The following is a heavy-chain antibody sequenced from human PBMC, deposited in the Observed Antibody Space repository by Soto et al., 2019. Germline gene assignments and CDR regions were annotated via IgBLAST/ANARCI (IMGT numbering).Heavy chain of an antibody. CDR1: GYTLTELS. V-gene: IGHV1-24*01. J-gene: IGHJ5*02. D-gene: IGHD5-18*01. CDR3: ATDGGYSYGQQFWFDP. Sequence: ASVKVSCKVSGYTLTELSMHWVRQAPGKGLEWMGGFDPEDGETIYAQKFQGRVTMTEDTSTDTAYMELSSLRSEDTAVYYCATDGGYSYGQQFWFDPWGQGTLVTVSS. CDR2: FDPEDGET.